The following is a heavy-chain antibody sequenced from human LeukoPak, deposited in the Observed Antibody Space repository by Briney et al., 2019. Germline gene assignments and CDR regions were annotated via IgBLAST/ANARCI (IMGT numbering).Heavy chain of an antibody. J-gene: IGHJ6*03. CDR2: ISGSGGST. CDR3: AKIAAAGYYFYSMDV. D-gene: IGHD6-13*01. CDR1: GSTFISYA. V-gene: IGHV3-23*01. Sequence: GGSLRLSCAASGSTFISYAMSWVRQAPGKGLEWVSTISGSGGSTFYADSVKGRFTFSRDNSKNTLFLQMNSLRAEDMAIYYCAKIAAAGYYFYSMDVWGRGTTVTVSS.